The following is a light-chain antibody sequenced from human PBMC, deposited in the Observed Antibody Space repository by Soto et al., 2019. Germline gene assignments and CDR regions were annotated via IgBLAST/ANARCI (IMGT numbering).Light chain of an antibody. CDR1: QSISSY. Sequence: DIQMTQSPSSLSASVGDRVTITCRASQSISSYLNWYQQKPGKAPKLLIYAASSLPSGVPSRFSGSGSGTDFTLTISSLEPEDFAAYYCQQRSSCPPCTFGQGTKLEIK. CDR3: QQRSSCPPCT. V-gene: IGKV1-39*01. J-gene: IGKJ2*02. CDR2: AAS.